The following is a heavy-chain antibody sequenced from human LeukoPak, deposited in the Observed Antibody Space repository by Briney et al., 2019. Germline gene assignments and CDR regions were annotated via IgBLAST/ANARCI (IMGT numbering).Heavy chain of an antibody. CDR3: TRDGGSFCDFDY. CDR2: INTDGRIT. CDR1: GFTVSSNY. D-gene: IGHD1-26*01. Sequence: GGSLRLSCAASGFTVSSNYMSWVRQAPGKGLEYVSVINTDGRITYYADSVKGRFTISRDNSKNTVYLQMGSLRGEDMAVYYCTRDGGSFCDFDYWGQGALVTVSS. J-gene: IGHJ4*02. V-gene: IGHV3-64*02.